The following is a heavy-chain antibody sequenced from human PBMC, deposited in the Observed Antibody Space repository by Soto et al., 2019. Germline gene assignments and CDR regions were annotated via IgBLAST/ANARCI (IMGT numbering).Heavy chain of an antibody. D-gene: IGHD1-26*01. CDR1: GFTFSSYA. CDR3: AKSTGGDWFDP. Sequence: GGSLRLSCAASGFTFSSYAMHWVRQAPGKGLEWVAVISYDGSNKNYADSVKGRFTISRDNSKNTLYLQMNSLRAEDTAVYYCAKSTGGDWFDPWGQGTLVTVSS. CDR2: ISYDGSNK. J-gene: IGHJ5*02. V-gene: IGHV3-30-3*02.